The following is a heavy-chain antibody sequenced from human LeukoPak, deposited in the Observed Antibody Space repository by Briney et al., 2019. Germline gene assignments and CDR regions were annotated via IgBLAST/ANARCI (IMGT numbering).Heavy chain of an antibody. CDR1: GFTFTSSA. J-gene: IGHJ5*02. Sequence: GTPVKVSCKASGFTFTSSAVQWVRQARGQRLEWIGWIVVGSGNTNYAQKFQERVTITRDMSTSTAYMELSGLRSEDTAVYYCAADPPLLYYYDGSGSTWGQGTLVTVSS. V-gene: IGHV1-58*01. D-gene: IGHD3-22*01. CDR2: IVVGSGNT. CDR3: AADPPLLYYYDGSGST.